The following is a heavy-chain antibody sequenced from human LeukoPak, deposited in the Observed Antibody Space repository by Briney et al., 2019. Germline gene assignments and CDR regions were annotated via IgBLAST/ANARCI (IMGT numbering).Heavy chain of an antibody. CDR2: IWSDGSNT. CDR1: GFTFNNYG. V-gene: IGHV3-33*01. Sequence: GGSLRLSCAAAGFTFNNYGMHWVRQAPGKGLEWVSSIWSDGSNTYYGDSVKGRFTISRDNSKNTQYLQMNSLRDEDTAVYFCARAPDFGEYVGEYWGQGTLVTVSS. J-gene: IGHJ4*02. D-gene: IGHD4-17*01. CDR3: ARAPDFGEYVGEY.